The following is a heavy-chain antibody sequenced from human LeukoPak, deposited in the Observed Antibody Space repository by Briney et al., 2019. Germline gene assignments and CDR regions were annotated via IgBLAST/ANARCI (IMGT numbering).Heavy chain of an antibody. D-gene: IGHD3-22*01. CDR1: GFTFSIFG. J-gene: IGHJ6*02. CDR2: ISYDGSNK. CDR3: AKEDYYDTNYYYGMSV. Sequence: PGGSLRLSCASSGFTFSIFGMHAVRQAPGKGLEWVAVISYDGSNKYYADSVKGRFTIPRDNSKNTLYLQMNSLRAEDTAVYYCAKEDYYDTNYYYGMSVSSQGTTVTVSS. V-gene: IGHV3-30*18.